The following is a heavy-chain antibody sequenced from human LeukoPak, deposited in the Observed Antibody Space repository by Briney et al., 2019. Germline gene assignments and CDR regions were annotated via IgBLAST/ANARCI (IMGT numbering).Heavy chain of an antibody. CDR3: ARMSRFSWTPYYFDY. V-gene: IGHV4-59*01. J-gene: IGHJ4*02. CDR2: IYHNGIT. D-gene: IGHD3/OR15-3a*01. CDR1: GDSISSFY. Sequence: PSETLSLTCTASGDSISSFYWSWIRQPPGKGLEWIGYIYHNGITNYNPFLKSRVTISIDTSKTQFSLKLSSVTAADTAVYYCARMSRFSWTPYYFDYWSQGTLVIVSS.